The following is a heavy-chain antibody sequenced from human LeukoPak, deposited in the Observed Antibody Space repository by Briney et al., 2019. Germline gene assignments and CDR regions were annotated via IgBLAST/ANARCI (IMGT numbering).Heavy chain of an antibody. V-gene: IGHV3-23*01. D-gene: IGHD3-22*01. CDR1: GFTFSSYA. J-gene: IGHJ4*02. Sequence: GGSLRLSCAASGFTFSSYAMSWVRQAPGKGLEWVSAISGSGGSTYYADSVKGRFTISRDNSKNTLYLQMNSLRAEDTAVYYCAKDYYYDSSGYERFFDYWGQGTLVTVSS. CDR2: ISGSGGST. CDR3: AKDYYYDSSGYERFFDY.